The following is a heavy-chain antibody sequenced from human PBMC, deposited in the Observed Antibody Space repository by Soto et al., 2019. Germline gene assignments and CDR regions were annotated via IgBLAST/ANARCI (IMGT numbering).Heavy chain of an antibody. CDR1: GGSISSGGYS. J-gene: IGHJ4*02. V-gene: IGHV4-30-2*01. D-gene: IGHD6-13*01. CDR3: ARRYSRVDY. CDR2: IYHSGST. Sequence: PSETLSLTCAVSGGSISSGGYSWSWIRQPPGKGLEWIGYIYHSGSTYYNPSLKSRVTISVDRSKNQFSLKLSSVSAADTAVYYCARRYSRVDYWGQGTLVTVSS.